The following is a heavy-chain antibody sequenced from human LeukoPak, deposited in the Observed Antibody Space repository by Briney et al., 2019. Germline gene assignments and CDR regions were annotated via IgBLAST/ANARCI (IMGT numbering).Heavy chain of an antibody. D-gene: IGHD3-9*01. Sequence: ASVKVSCKASGYTFTSYDINCVRQAPGQGLEWMGWMIPNSGNTGYAQKLQGRDTMTRNTSISTAYMELSSLRSEDTAVYYCARAERYFDWLLYYFDYWGQGTLVTVSS. J-gene: IGHJ4*02. CDR1: GYTFTSYD. CDR3: ARAERYFDWLLYYFDY. CDR2: MIPNSGNT. V-gene: IGHV1-8*01.